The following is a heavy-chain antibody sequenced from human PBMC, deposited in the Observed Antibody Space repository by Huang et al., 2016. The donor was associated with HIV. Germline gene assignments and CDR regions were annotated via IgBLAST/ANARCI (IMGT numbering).Heavy chain of an antibody. D-gene: IGHD4-17*01. CDR1: GFIFNDFA. Sequence: VESGGDAVQSGRSLRLSCRGSGFIFNDFAINWFRQSPRKGLEWRGFVRSIALGGASKSAPSVKDRFSVSRDEAKNVAFLQMENLQVDDTAVYYCSPTGDDYFYYYMDVWGNGTTVIVS. J-gene: IGHJ6*03. V-gene: IGHV3-49*03. CDR2: VRSIALGGAS. CDR3: SPTGDDYFYYYMDV.